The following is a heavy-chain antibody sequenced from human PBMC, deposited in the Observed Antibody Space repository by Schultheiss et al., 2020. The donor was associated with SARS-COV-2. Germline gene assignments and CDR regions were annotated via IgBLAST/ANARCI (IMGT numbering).Heavy chain of an antibody. V-gene: IGHV4-39*07. J-gene: IGHJ5*02. D-gene: IGHD6-19*01. CDR2: IYYSGST. Sequence: SETLSLTCTVSGGSISSSSYYWGWIRQPPGKGLEWIGSIYYSGSTNYNPSLKSRVTISVDTSKNQFSLKLSSVTAADTAVYYCARGGQWLVHEWFDPWGQGTLVTVSS. CDR1: GGSISSSSYY. CDR3: ARGGQWLVHEWFDP.